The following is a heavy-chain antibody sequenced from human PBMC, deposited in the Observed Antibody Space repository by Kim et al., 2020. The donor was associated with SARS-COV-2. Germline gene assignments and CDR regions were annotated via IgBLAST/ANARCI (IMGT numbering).Heavy chain of an antibody. CDR1: GGSFSGYY. J-gene: IGHJ5*02. CDR2: INHSGST. D-gene: IGHD3-22*01. CDR3: ARGYYDSRSGWFDP. Sequence: SETLSLTCAVYGGSFSGYYWSWIRQPPGKGLEWIGEINHSGSTNYNPSLKSRVTISVDTSKNQFSLKLSSVTAADTAVYYCARGYYDSRSGWFDPWGQGTLVSVSS. V-gene: IGHV4-34*01.